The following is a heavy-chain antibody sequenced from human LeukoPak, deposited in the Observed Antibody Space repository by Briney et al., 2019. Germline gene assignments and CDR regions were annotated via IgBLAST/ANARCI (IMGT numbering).Heavy chain of an antibody. Sequence: PSETLSLTCTISGGSISSYYWSWIRQPPGKGLEWIGYIYYSGSTNYNPSLKSRVTIPVDTSKNQFSLKLSSVTAADTAVYYCASSVFWSGYFSTYYFDYWGQGTLVTVSS. CDR1: GGSISSYY. J-gene: IGHJ4*02. V-gene: IGHV4-59*01. D-gene: IGHD3-3*01. CDR2: IYYSGST. CDR3: ASSVFWSGYFSTYYFDY.